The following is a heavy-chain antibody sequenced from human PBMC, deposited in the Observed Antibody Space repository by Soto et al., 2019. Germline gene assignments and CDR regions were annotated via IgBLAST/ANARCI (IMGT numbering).Heavy chain of an antibody. J-gene: IGHJ4*02. D-gene: IGHD1-26*01. CDR3: ARALAGSYDY. CDR1: GDSVSSKDAA. Sequence: SQTLSLTCVISGDSVSSKDAAWNWIRQSPSRGLEWLGRTYYRSKWSTDYAVSVKGRITVKPDTSKNQFSLQLNSVTPEDTAVYYCARALAGSYDYWGQGTLVTVSS. CDR2: TYYRSKWST. V-gene: IGHV6-1*01.